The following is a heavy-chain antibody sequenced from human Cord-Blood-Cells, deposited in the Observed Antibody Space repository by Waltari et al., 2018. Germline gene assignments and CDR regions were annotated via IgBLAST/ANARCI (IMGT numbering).Heavy chain of an antibody. Sequence: QVQLQQWGAGLLKPSETLSLTCAVYGGSFSGYYWRWIRHPPGKGLEWIGEINHSGSTNYNPSLKSRVTISVDTSKNQFSLKLSSVTAADTAVYYCARGLPSSGSYYYYYGMDVWGQGTTVTVSS. D-gene: IGHD1-26*01. J-gene: IGHJ6*02. CDR1: GGSFSGYY. CDR3: ARGLPSSGSYYYYYGMDV. CDR2: INHSGST. V-gene: IGHV4-34*01.